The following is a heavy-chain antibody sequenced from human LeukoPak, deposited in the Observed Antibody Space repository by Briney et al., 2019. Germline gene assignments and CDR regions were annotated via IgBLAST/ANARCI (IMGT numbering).Heavy chain of an antibody. CDR2: IYSGGST. V-gene: IGHV3-53*01. CDR1: GFTVSSNY. CDR3: ARGPGSWSNWFDP. J-gene: IGHJ5*02. D-gene: IGHD6-13*01. Sequence: GGSLRLSCAASGFTVSSNYMSWVRQAPGKGLEWVSVIYSGGSTYYADSVKGRFTISRDNSKNTLYLQMNSLRAEDTAVYYFARGPGSWSNWFDPWGQGTLVTVSS.